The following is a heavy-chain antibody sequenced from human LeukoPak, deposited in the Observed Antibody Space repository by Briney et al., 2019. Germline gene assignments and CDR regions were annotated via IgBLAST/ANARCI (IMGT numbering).Heavy chain of an antibody. CDR3: AKDYSIAVTGSDY. CDR2: IWHDGNNK. J-gene: IGHJ4*02. Sequence: PGGSLRLSCAASGFIFSSYAMHWVRQAPGKGLEWVAVIWHDGNNKYYADSVKGRSTISRDNSKNTLYLQMNSLRAEDTAVYYCAKDYSIAVTGSDYWGQGTPVTVSS. CDR1: GFIFSSYA. V-gene: IGHV3-33*06. D-gene: IGHD6-19*01.